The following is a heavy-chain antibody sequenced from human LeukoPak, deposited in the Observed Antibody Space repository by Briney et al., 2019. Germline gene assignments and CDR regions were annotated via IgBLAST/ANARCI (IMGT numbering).Heavy chain of an antibody. CDR2: IYSGGST. D-gene: IGHD6-19*01. V-gene: IGHV3-66*01. Sequence: GGSLRLSCAASGFTVSSNYMSWVRQAPGKGLEWVSVIYSGGSTYYADSVKGRFTISRDNSKNTLYLQMNSLRAEDTAVYYCARDPNTYSSGWSPEDYWGQGTLVTVSS. CDR1: GFTVSSNY. CDR3: ARDPNTYSSGWSPEDY. J-gene: IGHJ4*02.